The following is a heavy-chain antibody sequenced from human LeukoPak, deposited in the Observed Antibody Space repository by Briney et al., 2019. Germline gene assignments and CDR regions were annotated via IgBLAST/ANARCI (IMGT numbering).Heavy chain of an antibody. CDR2: IYTSGST. Sequence: SETLSLTCAVSGGSISSYNWSWIRQPAGKGLECSGRIYTSGSTNYNTSLKSRVTMSVDTSKNKFSLTLSSVTAADTAVYYCVWRNYYYYYMDVWGKGTTVTVSS. CDR1: GGSISSYN. V-gene: IGHV4-59*10. J-gene: IGHJ6*03. CDR3: VWRNYYYYYMDV.